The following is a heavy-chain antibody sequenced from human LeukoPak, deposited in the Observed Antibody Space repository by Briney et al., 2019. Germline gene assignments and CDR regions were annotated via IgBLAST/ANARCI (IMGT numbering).Heavy chain of an antibody. CDR1: GFTFSNYW. J-gene: IGHJ4*02. D-gene: IGHD1-7*01. V-gene: IGHV3-7*01. CDR3: AGRAGKPGNTPWCFDY. CDR2: IKQDGSER. Sequence: GGSLRLSCAASGFTFSNYWMTWVRQAPGKGPEWVANIKQDGSERNYVDSVKGRFTIARDNSKNSLYLQMTSLRGEDTAVYYCAGRAGKPGNTPWCFDYWGQGALVTVSS.